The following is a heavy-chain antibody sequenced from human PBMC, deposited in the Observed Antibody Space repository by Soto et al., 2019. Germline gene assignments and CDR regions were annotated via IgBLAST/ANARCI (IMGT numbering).Heavy chain of an antibody. CDR3: ARDLAGVVTGRVACAV. J-gene: IGHJ3*01. D-gene: IGHD3-9*01. V-gene: IGHV4-31*03. Sequence: QVRLHESGQGLGRPSQTLSLICTVSDGSIRNDNVYWSFLRQRPGTGLEWLGYISYSGITFYHPSLESSLFISVYPSNNKFSLNLMSVTAADTARYYGARDLAGVVTGRVACAVWGPGTLITFSS. CDR1: DGSIRNDNVY. CDR2: ISYSGIT.